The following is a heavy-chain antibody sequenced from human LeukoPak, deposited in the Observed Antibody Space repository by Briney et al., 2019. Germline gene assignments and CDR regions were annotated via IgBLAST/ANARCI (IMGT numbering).Heavy chain of an antibody. CDR2: IYTSGST. Sequence: PSQTLSLTCTVSGGSVNSASHYWNWIRQPAGKGLEWIGHIYTSGSTDYNPTLKSRVTISVDTSKNQFSLTLNSVTAADTAVYYCAKSFYSSRWSFDSWGQGTLVTVSS. D-gene: IGHD6-13*01. J-gene: IGHJ4*02. CDR1: GGSVNSASHY. CDR3: AKSFYSSRWSFDS. V-gene: IGHV4-61*09.